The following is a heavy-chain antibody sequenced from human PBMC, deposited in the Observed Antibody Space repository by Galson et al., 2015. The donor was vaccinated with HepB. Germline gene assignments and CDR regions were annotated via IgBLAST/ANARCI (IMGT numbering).Heavy chain of an antibody. CDR2: IYYSGST. CDR3: ARVDGIVVVPAARAGWFDP. CDR1: GGSISSYY. V-gene: IGHV4-59*01. Sequence: ETLSLTCTVSGGSISSYYWSWIRQPPGKGLEWIGYIYYSGSTNYNPSLKSRVTISVDTSKNQFSLKLSSVTAADTAVYYCARVDGIVVVPAARAGWFDPWGQGTLVTVSS. J-gene: IGHJ5*02. D-gene: IGHD2-2*01.